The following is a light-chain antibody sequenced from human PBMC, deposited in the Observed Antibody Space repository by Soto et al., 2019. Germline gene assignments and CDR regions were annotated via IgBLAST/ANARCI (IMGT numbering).Light chain of an antibody. CDR3: QQSYSTPRT. Sequence: DIQMAQSPSSLSAXXXXXXXXXXXASREVDTYLRWYQQEPGKAPKLLIFGASSLQSGVPSRFSGSGSRTDFTLTINSLQPEDFATYCCQQSYSTPRTFGQGTKVDI. V-gene: IGKV1-39*01. CDR1: REVDTY. J-gene: IGKJ1*01. CDR2: GAS.